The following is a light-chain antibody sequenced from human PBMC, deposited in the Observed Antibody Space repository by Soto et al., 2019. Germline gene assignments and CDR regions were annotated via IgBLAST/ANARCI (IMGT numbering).Light chain of an antibody. CDR2: VAS. V-gene: IGKV1-39*01. J-gene: IGKJ1*01. Sequence: IQITPSPSSLSASVGDRVPTTRPGSQSISSYLNWYQQKPGKAPKLLIYVASSLQSGVPSRFSGSGSGTDFTLTISSLQPEDFATYYCQQSYSTPPGWTFGQGTKVDIK. CDR1: QSISSY. CDR3: QQSYSTPPGWT.